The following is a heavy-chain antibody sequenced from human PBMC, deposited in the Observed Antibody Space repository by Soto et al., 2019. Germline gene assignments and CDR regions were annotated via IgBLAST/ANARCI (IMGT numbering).Heavy chain of an antibody. V-gene: IGHV1-46*01. CDR3: AREVLIDLNYFEY. Sequence: GASVKVSCKASGYTFTNYHIHWVRQAPEDGLEWMGRINPSGGTTIYAQKFHGRVTMTRDTSTSTVYMELSSLRSEDTAVYYCAREVLIDLNYFEYWGQGALVTVSS. CDR2: INPSGGTT. J-gene: IGHJ4*02. CDR1: GYTFTNYH. D-gene: IGHD2-21*01.